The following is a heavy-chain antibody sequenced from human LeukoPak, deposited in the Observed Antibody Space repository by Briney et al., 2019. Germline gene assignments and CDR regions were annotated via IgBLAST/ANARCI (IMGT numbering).Heavy chain of an antibody. V-gene: IGHV4-39*07. J-gene: IGHJ3*02. CDR2: IYYSGST. CDR3: ARVGARAIVVVPAAKAPAGAFDI. CDR1: GGSISSSSYY. Sequence: SETLSLTCTVSGGSISSSSYYWGWIRQPPGKGLEWIGSIYYSGSTYYNPSLKSRVTISVDTSKNQFSLKLSSVTAADTAVYYCARVGARAIVVVPAAKAPAGAFDIWGQGTMVTVSS. D-gene: IGHD2-2*01.